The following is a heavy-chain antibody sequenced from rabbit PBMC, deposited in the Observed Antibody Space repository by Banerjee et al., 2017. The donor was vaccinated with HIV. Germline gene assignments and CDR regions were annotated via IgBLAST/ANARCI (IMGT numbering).Heavy chain of an antibody. V-gene: IGHV1S40*01. Sequence: QSLEESGGDLVKPGASLTLTCTASGFSFSSSYYMCWVRQAPGKGLEWIACIYTDSSGSTYYASWAKGRFTISKTSSTTVTLQMTSLTAADTATYFCARRAYAGAAAYGYGYLWGPGTLVTVS. CDR2: IYTDSSGST. D-gene: IGHD6-1*01. J-gene: IGHJ4*01. CDR1: GFSFSSSYY. CDR3: ARRAYAGAAAYGYGYL.